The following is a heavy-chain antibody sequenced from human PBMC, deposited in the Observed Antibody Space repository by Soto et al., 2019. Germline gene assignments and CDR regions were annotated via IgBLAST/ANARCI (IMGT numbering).Heavy chain of an antibody. CDR2: INHSGST. CDR1: GGSFSGYD. Sequence: SETLSLTCAVYGGSFSGYDWSWIRQPPGKGLEWIGEINHSGSTNYNPSLKSRVTISVDTSKNQFSLKLSSVTAADTAVYYCATPHSSSSVPWGQGTLVTVSS. V-gene: IGHV4-34*01. J-gene: IGHJ5*02. D-gene: IGHD6-6*01. CDR3: ATPHSSSSVP.